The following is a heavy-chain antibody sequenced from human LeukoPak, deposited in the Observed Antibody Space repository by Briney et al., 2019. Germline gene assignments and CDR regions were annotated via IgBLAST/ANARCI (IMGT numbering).Heavy chain of an antibody. Sequence: SETLSLTCTVSGGSISSSSYYWGWIRQPPGKGLEWIGSIYYSGSTYYNPSLKSRVTISVDTSKNQFSLKLSSVTAADTAVYYCGRTTRTNYFDYWGQGTLVTVSS. V-gene: IGHV4-39*07. J-gene: IGHJ4*02. CDR2: IYYSGST. CDR1: GGSISSSSYY. D-gene: IGHD1-1*01. CDR3: GRTTRTNYFDY.